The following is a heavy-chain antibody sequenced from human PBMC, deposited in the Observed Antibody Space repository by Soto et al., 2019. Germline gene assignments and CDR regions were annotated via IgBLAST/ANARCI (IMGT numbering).Heavy chain of an antibody. Sequence: QLQLQESGPGLVKPSETLSLTCTVSGGSISSNSYYWAWIRQPPGNGLEWIGNIYYSGTTYYNPSLKSRVTISVDTSKNQFSLKLSSVTAADTAVYYCARHKGGYYSGVDVWGQGTTVTVSS. CDR2: IYYSGTT. V-gene: IGHV4-39*01. CDR3: ARHKGGYYSGVDV. CDR1: GGSISSNSYY. J-gene: IGHJ6*02. D-gene: IGHD3-16*01.